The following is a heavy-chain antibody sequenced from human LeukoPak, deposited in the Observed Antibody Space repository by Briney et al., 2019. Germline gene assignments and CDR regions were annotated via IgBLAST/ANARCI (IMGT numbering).Heavy chain of an antibody. CDR2: IWYDGSNK. CDR3: ARVSGSYEYYFDY. CDR1: GFTFSSYG. J-gene: IGHJ4*02. D-gene: IGHD1-26*01. V-gene: IGHV3-33*01. Sequence: GRSLRLSCAASGFTFSSYGMHWVRQAPGKGLEWVAVIWYDGSNKYYADSVKGRFTTSRDNSKNTLYLQMNSLRAEDTAVYYCARVSGSYEYYFDYWGQGTLVTVSS.